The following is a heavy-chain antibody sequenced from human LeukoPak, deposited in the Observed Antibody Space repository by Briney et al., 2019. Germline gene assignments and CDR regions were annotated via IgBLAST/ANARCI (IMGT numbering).Heavy chain of an antibody. CDR1: GGSISSYY. CDR2: IYYSGST. V-gene: IGHV4-59*08. D-gene: IGHD3-3*01. J-gene: IGHJ4*02. CDR3: ARRNKIFEGFDY. Sequence: SETLSLTCTVSGGSISSYYWSWIRQPPGKGLEWIGYIYYSGSTNYNPSLKSRVTISVDTSKNQFSLKLSSVTAADTAVYYCARRNKIFEGFDYWSQGTLVTVSS.